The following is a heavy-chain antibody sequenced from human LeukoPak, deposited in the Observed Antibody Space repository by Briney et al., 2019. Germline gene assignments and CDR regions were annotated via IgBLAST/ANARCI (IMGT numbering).Heavy chain of an antibody. J-gene: IGHJ4*02. CDR1: GYTFTGYY. V-gene: IGHV1-2*02. CDR2: INPNSGGT. D-gene: IGHD5-18*01. CDR3: ARGLYSYGHFDY. Sequence: GASVRVPCKASGYTFTGYYMHWVRQAPGQGLEWMGWINPNSGGTNYAQKFQGRVTMTRDTSISTAYMELSRLRSDDTAVYYCARGLYSYGHFDYWGQGTLVTVSS.